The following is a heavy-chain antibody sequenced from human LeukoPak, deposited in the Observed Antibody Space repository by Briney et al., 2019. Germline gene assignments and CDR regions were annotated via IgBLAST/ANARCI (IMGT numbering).Heavy chain of an antibody. D-gene: IGHD3-3*01. CDR1: GFSFSNYG. V-gene: IGHV3-33*01. J-gene: IGHJ4*02. Sequence: PGGSLRLSCAASGFSFSNYGMHWVRQAPGKGLEWVAVISSDGSNKYYADSVKGRFTISRDNSKSTLYLRMNSLRAEDTAVYYCARPYYDFWPVDYWGQGTLVSVSS. CDR2: ISSDGSNK. CDR3: ARPYYDFWPVDY.